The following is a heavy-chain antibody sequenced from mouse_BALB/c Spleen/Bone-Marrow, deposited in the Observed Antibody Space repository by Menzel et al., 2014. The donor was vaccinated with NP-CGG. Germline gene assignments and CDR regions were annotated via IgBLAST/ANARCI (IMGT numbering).Heavy chain of an antibody. CDR1: GYVFSTYW. V-gene: IGHV1-80*01. J-gene: IGHJ2*01. CDR2: IYPGDGDT. Sequence: VMLVESGAELVRPGSSVKISCESSGYVFSTYWINWVKQRPGQGLEWIGQIYPGDGDTDYNGKFKDKATLTADKSSNTAYMQLSGLTSEDSAVYFCARGGISVDYWGQGTTLTVSS. CDR3: ARGGISVDY.